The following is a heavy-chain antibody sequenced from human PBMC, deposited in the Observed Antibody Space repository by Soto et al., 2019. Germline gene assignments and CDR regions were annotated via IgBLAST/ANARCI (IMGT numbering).Heavy chain of an antibody. CDR1: GDSISSYY. CDR2: LYYGRSA. CDR3: ALRSMAVVPEY. Sequence: QVQLQESGPGLVKPSETLSLTCAVSGDSISSYYCMWIQQPPGKGLESIGYLYYGRSANYNPSLKSLVTFSVDTSTNQCSLTLSSMTAADTAVYYCALRSMAVVPEYWGQGTLVTVSS. V-gene: IGHV4-59*01. J-gene: IGHJ4*02. D-gene: IGHD3-22*01.